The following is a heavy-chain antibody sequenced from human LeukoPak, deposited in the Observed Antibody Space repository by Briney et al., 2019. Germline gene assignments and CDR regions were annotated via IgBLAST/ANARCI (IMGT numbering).Heavy chain of an antibody. CDR1: GYTFTSYY. Sequence: ASVKVSCKASGYTFTSYYMHWVRQAPGQGLEWMGIINPSGGSTSYAQKFQGRVTMTRDTSTSTVYMELSSLRSEDTAVYYCASSYCGGDCPIDAFDIWGQGTMVTVSS. CDR2: INPSGGST. V-gene: IGHV1-46*01. D-gene: IGHD2-21*02. CDR3: ASSYCGGDCPIDAFDI. J-gene: IGHJ3*02.